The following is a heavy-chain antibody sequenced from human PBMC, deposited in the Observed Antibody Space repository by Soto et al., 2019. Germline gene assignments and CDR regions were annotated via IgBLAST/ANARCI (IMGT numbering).Heavy chain of an antibody. J-gene: IGHJ6*02. V-gene: IGHV3-30*03. CDR3: ARDPDIVLVPAASTYYGMDV. Sequence: GVLRLSCAASGFTFSDYGTHWVRQAPGKGLEWVVVISYDGSYKYYGDSVKGRFTVSRDNAKNSLYLQMNSLRAEDTAVYYCARDPDIVLVPAASTYYGMDVWGQGTTVTVSS. CDR2: ISYDGSYK. CDR1: GFTFSDYG. D-gene: IGHD2-2*01.